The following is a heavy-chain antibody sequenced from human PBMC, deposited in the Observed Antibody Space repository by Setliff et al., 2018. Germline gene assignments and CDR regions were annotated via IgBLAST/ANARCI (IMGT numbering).Heavy chain of an antibody. CDR3: ASGDWFYFDC. CDR2: IKEEGGEI. Sequence: GGSLRLSCAASGFTFSSYWMTWVRQAPGKGLEWVANIKEEGGEIYYVDSVKGRFTISRDDAQNSLYLQMNSLRAEDTGVYYCASGDWFYFDCWGQGTLVTVSS. V-gene: IGHV3-7*01. D-gene: IGHD2-21*01. J-gene: IGHJ4*02. CDR1: GFTFSSYW.